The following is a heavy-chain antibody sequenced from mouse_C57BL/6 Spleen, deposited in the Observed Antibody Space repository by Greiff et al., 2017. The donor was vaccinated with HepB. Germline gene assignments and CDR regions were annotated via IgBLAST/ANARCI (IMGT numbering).Heavy chain of an antibody. CDR1: GYTFTDYY. J-gene: IGHJ2*01. Sequence: SGPELVKPGASVKISCKASGYTFTDYYINWVKQRPGQGLEWIGWIFPGSGSTYYNEKFKGKATLTVDKSSSTAYMLLSSLTSEDSAVYFCARFRYYGSSYPAFDYWGQGTTLTVSS. CDR3: ARFRYYGSSYPAFDY. D-gene: IGHD1-1*01. V-gene: IGHV1-75*01. CDR2: IFPGSGST.